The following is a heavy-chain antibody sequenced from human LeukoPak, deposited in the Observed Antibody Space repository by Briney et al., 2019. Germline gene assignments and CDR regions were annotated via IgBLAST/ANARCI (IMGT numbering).Heavy chain of an antibody. D-gene: IGHD3-10*01. J-gene: IGHJ4*02. V-gene: IGHV1-46*01. Sequence: ASVKVSCKASGYTFTSYHLHWVRQAPGQGLEWMGIINPSGGSTSYAQKFQGRVTMTRDMSTSTVYMELSSLRSEDTAVYYCARSWISEEGSLDYWGQGTLVTVSS. CDR1: GYTFTSYH. CDR3: ARSWISEEGSLDY. CDR2: INPSGGST.